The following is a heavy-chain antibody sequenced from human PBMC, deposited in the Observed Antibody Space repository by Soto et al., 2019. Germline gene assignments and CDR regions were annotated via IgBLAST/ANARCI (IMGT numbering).Heavy chain of an antibody. CDR2: IVVGSGNT. CDR3: AAVANLYYYDSSGYYS. V-gene: IGHV1-58*01. Sequence: SVKVSCKASGFTFTSSAVQWVRQARGQRLEWIGWIVVGSGNTNYAQKFQERVTITRDMSTSTAYMELSSLRSEDTAVYYCAAVANLYYYDSSGYYSWGKGTLVTVSS. CDR1: GFTFTSSA. J-gene: IGHJ4*02. D-gene: IGHD3-22*01.